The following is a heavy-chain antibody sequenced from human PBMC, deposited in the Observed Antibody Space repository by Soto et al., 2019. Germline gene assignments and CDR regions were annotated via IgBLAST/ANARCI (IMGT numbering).Heavy chain of an antibody. CDR3: ARERYCSGGSCYYYYGMDV. CDR1: GFTFSSYG. J-gene: IGHJ6*02. D-gene: IGHD2-15*01. Sequence: GGSLRLSCAASGFTFSSYGMHWVRQAPGKGLEWVAVIWYDGSNKYYADSVKGRFTISRDNSKNTLYLQMNSLRAEDTAVYYCARERYCSGGSCYYYYGMDVWGQGTTVTVSS. V-gene: IGHV3-33*01. CDR2: IWYDGSNK.